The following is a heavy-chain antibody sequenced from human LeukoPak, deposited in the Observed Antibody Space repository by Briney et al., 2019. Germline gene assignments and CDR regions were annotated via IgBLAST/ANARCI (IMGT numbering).Heavy chain of an antibody. V-gene: IGHV3-48*02. D-gene: IGHD3-10*01. CDR3: ARRNYYGSGSLGRPFDY. J-gene: IGHJ4*02. CDR2: ISSSSSTI. Sequence: PGGSLRLSCAASGFTFSSYSMNWVRQAAGEGLEWVSYISSSSSTIYYADSVKGRFTISRDNAKNSLYLQMNSLRDEDTAVYYCARRNYYGSGSLGRPFDYWGQGTLVTVSS. CDR1: GFTFSSYS.